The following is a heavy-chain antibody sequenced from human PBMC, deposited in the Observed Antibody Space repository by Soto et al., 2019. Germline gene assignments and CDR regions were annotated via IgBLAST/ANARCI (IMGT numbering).Heavy chain of an antibody. CDR1: GGTFSSYA. J-gene: IGHJ6*02. CDR3: ARPSPYVDHTGSWYYYGMDV. CDR2: IIPIFGTA. Sequence: SVKVSCKASGGTFSSYAISWVRQAPGQGLEWMGGIIPIFGTANYAQKFQGRVTITADESTSTAYMELSSLRSEDTAVYYCARPSPYVDHTGSWYYYGMDVWGQ. V-gene: IGHV1-69*13. D-gene: IGHD3-10*01.